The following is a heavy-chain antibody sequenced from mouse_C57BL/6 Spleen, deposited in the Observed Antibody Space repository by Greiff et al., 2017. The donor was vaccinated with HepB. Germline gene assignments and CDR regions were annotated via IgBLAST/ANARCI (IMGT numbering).Heavy chain of an antibody. CDR1: GFNIKNTY. D-gene: IGHD1-1*01. J-gene: IGHJ2*01. Sequence: DVQLQESVAELVRPGASVNLSCTASGFNIKNTYMHWVKQRPEQGLEWIGRIDPANGNTKYDPKFQGKATITADTSSNTAYLQLSSLTSEDTAIYYDARAGDYYYSSSYEDYFDDWGQGTTLTVSS. CDR3: ARAGDYYYSSSYEDYFDD. V-gene: IGHV14-3*01. CDR2: IDPANGNT.